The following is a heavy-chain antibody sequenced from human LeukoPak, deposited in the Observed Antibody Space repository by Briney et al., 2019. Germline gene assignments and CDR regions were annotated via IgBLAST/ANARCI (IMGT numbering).Heavy chain of an antibody. CDR1: GYTFTGYY. J-gene: IGHJ4*02. CDR2: INPNSGGT. CDR3: ARDRYSGSYLLYDY. Sequence: ASVKVSCKASGYTFTGYYMHWVRQAPGQGLEWMGWINPNSGGTNYAQKFQGRATMTRDTSISTAYMELSRLRSDDTAVYYCARDRYSGSYLLYDYWGQGTLVTVSS. D-gene: IGHD1-26*01. V-gene: IGHV1-2*02.